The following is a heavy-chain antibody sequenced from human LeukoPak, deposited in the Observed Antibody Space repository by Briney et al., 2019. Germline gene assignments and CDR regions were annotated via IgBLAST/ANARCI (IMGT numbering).Heavy chain of an antibody. J-gene: IGHJ4*02. Sequence: GGSLRLSCAASGFTFSSYGIHWVRQAPGKGLEWVAVISYDGSNKYYADSVKGRFTISRDNSKNTLYLQMNSLRAEDTAVYYCAPGKAARIDYWGQGTLVTVSS. V-gene: IGHV3-30*03. CDR2: ISYDGSNK. CDR3: APGKAARIDY. D-gene: IGHD6-25*01. CDR1: GFTFSSYG.